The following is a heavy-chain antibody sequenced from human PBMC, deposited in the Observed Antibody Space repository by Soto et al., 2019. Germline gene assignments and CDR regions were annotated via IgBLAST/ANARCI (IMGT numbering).Heavy chain of an antibody. CDR1: GFTFSSYA. J-gene: IGHJ6*02. CDR2: ISSSGGST. V-gene: IGHV3-23*01. CDR3: ARVIPSYYYYGMDV. Sequence: PGGSLRLSCAASGFTFSSYAMSWVRQAPGKGLEWVPAISSSGGSTYYADSVKGRFTISRDNSKNTLYLQMNSLRAEDTAVYYCARVIPSYYYYGMDVWGQGTTVTVSS.